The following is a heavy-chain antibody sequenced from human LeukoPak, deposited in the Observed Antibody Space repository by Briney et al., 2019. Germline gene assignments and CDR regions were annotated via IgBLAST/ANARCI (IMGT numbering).Heavy chain of an antibody. CDR3: ARGASGRFFDY. CDR2: IKQDGSEK. V-gene: IGHV3-7*04. D-gene: IGHD1-26*01. CDR1: GFTLSSYA. Sequence: GGSLRLSCAASGFTLSSYAMSWVRQAPGKGLEWVANIKQDGSEKYYVGSVKGRFTISRDNAKNSLFLQMNSLRAEDTAVYYCARGASGRFFDYWGQGTLVTVSS. J-gene: IGHJ4*02.